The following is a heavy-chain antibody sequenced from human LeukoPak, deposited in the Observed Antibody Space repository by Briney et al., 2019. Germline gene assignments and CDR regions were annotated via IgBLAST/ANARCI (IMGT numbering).Heavy chain of an antibody. J-gene: IGHJ4*02. CDR2: INPNSGAT. CDR3: ALGAPIPYSSSWNY. CDR1: GYTFTGYY. V-gene: IGHV1-2*02. Sequence: ASVKVTCKASGYTFTGYYMHWVRQAPGQGLEWMGWINPNSGATNYAQKFQGRVTMTRDTSISTAYMEVSRLISDDTAVYYCALGAPIPYSSSWNYWGQGTLVTVSS. D-gene: IGHD6-13*01.